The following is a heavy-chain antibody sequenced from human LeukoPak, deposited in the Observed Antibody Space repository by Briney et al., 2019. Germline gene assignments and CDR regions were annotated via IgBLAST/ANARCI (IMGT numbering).Heavy chain of an antibody. CDR3: ARGATIAVAGPAVY. J-gene: IGHJ4*02. CDR1: GYTFTAYY. D-gene: IGHD6-19*01. CDR2: INPNSGGT. Sequence: ASVKVSCKASGYTFTAYYMHWVRQAPGQGLEWMGWINPNSGGTTSAQKFQGRVTMTRDTSISTAYMELYSLRSDDTAVYYCARGATIAVAGPAVYWGQGALVTVSS. V-gene: IGHV1-2*02.